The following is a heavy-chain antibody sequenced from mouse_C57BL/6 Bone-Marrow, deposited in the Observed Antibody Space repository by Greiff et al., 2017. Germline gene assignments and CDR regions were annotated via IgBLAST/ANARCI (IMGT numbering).Heavy chain of an antibody. V-gene: IGHV1-69*01. Sequence: VQLQQPGAELVMPGASVKLSCKASGYTFTSYWMHWVKQRPGQGLEWIGEIDPSDSYTNYNQKFKGKSTLTVDKSSSTAYMQLSSLTSEDSAVDYCERWGAYIWYFDVWGTGTTVTVSS. CDR1: GYTFTSYW. CDR3: ERWGAYIWYFDV. D-gene: IGHD6-5*01. J-gene: IGHJ1*03. CDR2: IDPSDSYT.